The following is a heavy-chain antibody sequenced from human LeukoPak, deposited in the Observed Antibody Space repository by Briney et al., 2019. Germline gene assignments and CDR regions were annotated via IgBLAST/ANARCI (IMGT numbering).Heavy chain of an antibody. V-gene: IGHV3-73*01. J-gene: IGHJ4*02. CDR3: TGNYYSSGSYADFDY. CDR1: GFTFSGSA. D-gene: IGHD3-10*01. CDR2: IRSTANGYAT. Sequence: GGSLRLSCAASGFTFSGSALHWVRQASGKGLEWVGRIRSTANGYATAYAASVKGRFTISRDDSKNTAYLQMDSLKTEDTAVYYCTGNYYSSGSYADFDYWGQGTLVTVSS.